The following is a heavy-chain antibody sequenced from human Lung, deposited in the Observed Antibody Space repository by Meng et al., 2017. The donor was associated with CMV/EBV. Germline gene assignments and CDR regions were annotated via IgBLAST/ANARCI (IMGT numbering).Heavy chain of an antibody. CDR1: GFIFDNYA. CDR2: VSYDGSDK. CDR3: ATSLVKALGALDL. D-gene: IGHD3-9*01. V-gene: IGHV3-30*01. J-gene: IGHJ3*01. Sequence: GESXKISCVASGFIFDNYALHWVRQAPGKGLQWVAVVSYDGSDKYVADSVKGRYTVSRDNSKNTLSLQMNRLRVDDTAVYYCATSLVKALGALDLWGQG.